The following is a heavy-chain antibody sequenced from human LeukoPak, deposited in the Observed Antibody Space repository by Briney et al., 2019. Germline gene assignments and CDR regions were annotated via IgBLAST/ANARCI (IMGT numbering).Heavy chain of an antibody. CDR1: GFTFSSYG. D-gene: IGHD6-13*01. V-gene: IGHV3-30*02. CDR2: IQYDGSNK. J-gene: IGHJ3*02. Sequence: GGSLRLSCAVSGFTFSSYGMHWVRQAPGKGLEWVAFIQYDGSNKKYADSVKGRFTISRDYSKNTLYLQMNSLRAEDTAVYYCAAEGRIAAEVAFDIWGQGTMVTVSS. CDR3: AAEGRIAAEVAFDI.